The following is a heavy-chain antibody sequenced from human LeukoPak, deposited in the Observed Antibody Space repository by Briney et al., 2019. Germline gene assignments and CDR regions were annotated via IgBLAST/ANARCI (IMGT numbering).Heavy chain of an antibody. CDR2: VYYTGAS. CDR3: ARRLKTRQWLAEN. J-gene: IGHJ4*02. D-gene: IGHD6-19*01. V-gene: IGHV4-39*07. CDR1: GGSISSSSYY. Sequence: SETPSLTCTVSGGSISSSSYYWGWIRQPPGKGLEWIGSVYYTGASYYNPSLKSRVTISIDTSKKHFSLKLTSVTAADTAVYHCARRLKTRQWLAENWGQGTLVTVSS.